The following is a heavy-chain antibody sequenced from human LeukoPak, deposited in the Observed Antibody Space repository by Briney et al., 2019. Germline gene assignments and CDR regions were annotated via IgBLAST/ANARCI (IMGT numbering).Heavy chain of an antibody. CDR3: ARDLDENNYDSSGPQGY. Sequence: GASVKVSCKASGYTFTSYGISWVRQAPGQGLEWMGWISAYNGNTNYAQKLQGRVTMTTDTSTSTAYMELRSLRSDDTAVYYCARDLDENNYDSSGPQGYWGQGTLVTVSS. CDR1: GYTFTSYG. D-gene: IGHD3-22*01. CDR2: ISAYNGNT. V-gene: IGHV1-18*01. J-gene: IGHJ4*02.